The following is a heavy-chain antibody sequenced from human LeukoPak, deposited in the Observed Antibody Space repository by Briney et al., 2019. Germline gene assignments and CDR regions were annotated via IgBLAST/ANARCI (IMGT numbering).Heavy chain of an antibody. CDR1: GYTFTSYG. Sequence: ASVKVSCKASGYTFTSYGISWVRQAPGQGLEWMGWISAYNGNTNYAQKLQGRVTMTTGTSTSTAYMELRSLRSDDTAVYYCARGVGYDFWSGYPWFDPWGQGTLVTVSS. CDR3: ARGVGYDFWSGYPWFDP. V-gene: IGHV1-18*01. CDR2: ISAYNGNT. D-gene: IGHD3-3*01. J-gene: IGHJ5*02.